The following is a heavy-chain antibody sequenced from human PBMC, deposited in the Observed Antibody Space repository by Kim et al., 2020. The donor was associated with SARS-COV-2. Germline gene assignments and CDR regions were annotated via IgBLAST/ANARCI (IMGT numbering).Heavy chain of an antibody. Sequence: SETLSLTCTVSGGSISSYYWSWIRQPPGKGLEWIGYIYYSGSTNYNPSLKSRVTISVDTSKNQFSLKLSSVTAADTAVYYCARRGLDWNYPFDYWGQGTLVTVSS. CDR3: ARRGLDWNYPFDY. J-gene: IGHJ4*02. CDR1: GGSISSYY. CDR2: IYYSGST. D-gene: IGHD1-7*01. V-gene: IGHV4-59*01.